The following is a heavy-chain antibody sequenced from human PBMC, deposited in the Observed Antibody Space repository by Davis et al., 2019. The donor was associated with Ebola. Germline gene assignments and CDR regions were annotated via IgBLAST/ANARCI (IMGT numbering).Heavy chain of an antibody. CDR1: GFSLSTSGMG. Sequence: SGPTLVKPTQTLTLTCSFSGFSLSTSGMGLGWIRQPLGKALEWLAVIYWDDDKRYSPSMRSRLTITKDTSKNLVVLAMTNVDPVDTATYYCAREGYNYCYDFWGQGALVTVSS. D-gene: IGHD5-24*01. CDR2: IYWDDDK. V-gene: IGHV2-5*02. CDR3: AREGYNYCYDF. J-gene: IGHJ4*02.